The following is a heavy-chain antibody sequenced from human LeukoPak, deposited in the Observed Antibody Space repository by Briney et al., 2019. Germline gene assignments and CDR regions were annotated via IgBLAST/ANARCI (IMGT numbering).Heavy chain of an antibody. CDR1: GFTFSSYS. J-gene: IGHJ4*02. CDR2: ISSSSSYI. D-gene: IGHD6-13*01. V-gene: IGHV3-21*01. CDR3: ARGLMYSSSWYAY. Sequence: TGGSLRLSRAASGFTFSSYSMNWVRQAPGKGLEWVSSISSSSSYIYYADSVKGRFTISRDNAKNSLYLQMNSLRAEDTAVYYCARGLMYSSSWYAYWGQGTLVTVSS.